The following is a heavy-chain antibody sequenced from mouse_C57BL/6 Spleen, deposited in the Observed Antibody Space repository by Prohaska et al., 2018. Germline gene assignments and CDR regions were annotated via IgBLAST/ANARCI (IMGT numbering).Heavy chain of an antibody. D-gene: IGHD1-1*01. CDR1: GYSITSGYY. CDR2: ISYDGSN. J-gene: IGHJ2*01. CDR3: AMSTTVVNYFDY. V-gene: IGHV3-6*01. Sequence: DVQLQESGPGLVKPSQSLSLTCSVTGYSITSGYYWNWIRQFPGNKLEWMGYISYDGSNNYNPSLKNRISITRDTSKNQFFLKLNSVTTEDTATYYCAMSTTVVNYFDYWGQGTTLTVSS.